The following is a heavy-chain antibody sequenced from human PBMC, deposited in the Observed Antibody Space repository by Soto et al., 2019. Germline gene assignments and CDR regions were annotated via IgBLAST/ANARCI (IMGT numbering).Heavy chain of an antibody. J-gene: IGHJ6*02. D-gene: IGHD3-10*01. CDR3: VRGVGNYYHGMDV. CDR2: IWYDGSIK. Sequence: GGSLRLSCAASGFSLSTSGMHWVRQAPGKGLEWLAVIWYDGSIKNYADSVKGRFTISRDNSKDTVYLQMNSLTAEDMALYFCVRGVGNYYHGMDVWGQGTKVTVSS. V-gene: IGHV3-33*01. CDR1: GFSLSTSG.